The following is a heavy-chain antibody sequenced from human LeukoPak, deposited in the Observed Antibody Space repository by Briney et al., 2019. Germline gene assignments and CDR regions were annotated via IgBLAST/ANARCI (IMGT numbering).Heavy chain of an antibody. J-gene: IGHJ6*03. Sequence: GGSLILSCAASGFTFSSYGMHWVRQAPGKGLEWLAYIRHDGSNKYYADCVKGRFTISRDNSKNTVYLQMNSLRAEDTAVYYCARYCSSSRCLYYYHMDVWGKGTTVTVSS. D-gene: IGHD2-2*01. CDR2: IRHDGSNK. CDR3: ARYCSSSRCLYYYHMDV. V-gene: IGHV3-30*02. CDR1: GFTFSSYG.